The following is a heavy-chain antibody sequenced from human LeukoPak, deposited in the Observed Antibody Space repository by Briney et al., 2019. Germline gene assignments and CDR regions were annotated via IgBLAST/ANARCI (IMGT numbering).Heavy chain of an antibody. CDR1: GFTFSSYS. CDR2: ISSSSSYI. J-gene: IGHJ4*02. V-gene: IGHV3-21*01. CDR3: AKDRGDWSRFDY. Sequence: GGSLRLSCAASGFTFSSYSMNWVRQAPGKGLEWVSSISSSSSYIYYADSLKGRFTISRDNSKNTLYLQMNSLRAEDTAVYYCAKDRGDWSRFDYWGQGTLVTVSS. D-gene: IGHD3/OR15-3a*01.